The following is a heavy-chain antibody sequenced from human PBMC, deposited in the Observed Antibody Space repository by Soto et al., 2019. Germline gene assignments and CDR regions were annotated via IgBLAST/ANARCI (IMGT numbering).Heavy chain of an antibody. V-gene: IGHV1-2*02. CDR3: AGVRGPKYCSGGSCYSQDAFDI. CDR1: GYTFTGYY. J-gene: IGHJ3*02. Sequence: ASVKVSFKASGYTFTGYYMHWVRQAPGQGLEWMGWTNPNSGGTNYAQKFQGRVTMTRDTSISTAYMELSRLRSDDTAVYYCAGVRGPKYCSGGSCYSQDAFDIWGQGTMVTVSS. D-gene: IGHD2-15*01. CDR2: TNPNSGGT.